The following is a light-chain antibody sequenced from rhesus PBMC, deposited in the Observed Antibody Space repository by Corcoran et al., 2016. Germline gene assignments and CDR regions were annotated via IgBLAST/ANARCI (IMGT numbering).Light chain of an antibody. J-gene: IGLJ6*01. CDR2: DVS. Sequence: QSAPTQPPSVSGSPGQSVTSSCTGTSSDVGGYTYVSWYQQHPGKAPKLMIYDVSKRPSGVSDRFSGSKSGNTASLTISGLQAEDEADYYCCSYTTSSTLVFGSGTKLTVL. CDR1: SSDVGGYTY. CDR3: CSYTTSSTLV. V-gene: IGLV2S7*01.